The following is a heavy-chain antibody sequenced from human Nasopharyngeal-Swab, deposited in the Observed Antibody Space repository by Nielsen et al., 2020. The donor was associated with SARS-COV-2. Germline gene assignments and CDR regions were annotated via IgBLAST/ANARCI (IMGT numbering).Heavy chain of an antibody. J-gene: IGHJ4*02. Sequence: GESLKISCQGSGYSFTSYWIGWVRQMPGKGLEWMGIIYPGDSDTRYSPSFQGQVTISADKSISTAYLQWSSLKASDTAMYYCARLRKWGSSSWSLLDYWGQGTLVTVSS. CDR1: GYSFTSYW. CDR2: IYPGDSDT. CDR3: ARLRKWGSSSWSLLDY. D-gene: IGHD6-13*01. V-gene: IGHV5-51*01.